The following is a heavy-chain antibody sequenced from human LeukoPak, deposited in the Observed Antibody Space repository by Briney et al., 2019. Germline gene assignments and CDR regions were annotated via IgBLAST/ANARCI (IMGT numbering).Heavy chain of an antibody. CDR3: ARDLGLSVGATPFDF. D-gene: IGHD1-26*01. CDR1: GFTFSTYG. V-gene: IGHV3-30*02. CDR2: MRYDGSDE. Sequence: GGSLRLSCAASGFTFSTYGMHWVRQAPGKGLEWVAFMRYDGSDEHYADSVQGRFTISRDNSYNTLYLQMNSLRAEDTALYYCARDLGLSVGATPFDFWGQGTLVTVSS. J-gene: IGHJ4*02.